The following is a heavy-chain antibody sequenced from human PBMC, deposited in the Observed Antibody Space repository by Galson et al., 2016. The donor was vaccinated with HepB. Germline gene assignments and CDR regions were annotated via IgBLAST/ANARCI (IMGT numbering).Heavy chain of an antibody. CDR2: IDPSDSYT. V-gene: IGHV5-10-1*01. CDR3: ARHATGNKIDY. J-gene: IGHJ4*02. D-gene: IGHD1-1*01. CDR1: GYIFTGYW. Sequence: QSGAEVKKPGESLRISCKGSGYIFTGYWISWVRQMPGKGLEWMGRIDPSDSYTNYSPSFQGHVTISADKSTTTAYLQWSSLKASDTAMYYCARHATGNKIDYWGQGTLVTVSS.